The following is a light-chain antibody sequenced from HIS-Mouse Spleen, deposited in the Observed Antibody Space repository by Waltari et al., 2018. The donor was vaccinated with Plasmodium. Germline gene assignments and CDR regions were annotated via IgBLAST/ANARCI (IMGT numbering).Light chain of an antibody. J-gene: IGKJ2*01. CDR2: AAS. CDR1: QGISNY. V-gene: IGKV1-17*03. Sequence: DIQMTQSPSAMYASFGDRVPITCRASQGISNYLAWFHQKPGKVHKRLIYAASSLQSGVPSRFSGSGSGTEFTLTISSLQPEDFATYYCLQHNSYPMYTFGQGTKLEIK. CDR3: LQHNSYPMYT.